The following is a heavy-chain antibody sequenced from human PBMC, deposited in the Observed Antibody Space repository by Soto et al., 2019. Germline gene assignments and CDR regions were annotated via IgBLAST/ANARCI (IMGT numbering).Heavy chain of an antibody. CDR2: IKSKTDGGTT. J-gene: IGHJ5*02. CDR3: TTDIVVVVAATGGGRDWFDP. CDR1: GFTFSNAW. V-gene: IGHV3-15*01. Sequence: EVQLVESGGGLVKPGGSLRLSCAASGFTFSNAWMSWVRQAPGKGLEWVGRIKSKTDGGTTDYAAPVKGRFTISRDDSKNTLYLQMNSLKTEDTAEYYCTTDIVVVVAATGGGRDWFDPWGQGTLVTVSS. D-gene: IGHD2-15*01.